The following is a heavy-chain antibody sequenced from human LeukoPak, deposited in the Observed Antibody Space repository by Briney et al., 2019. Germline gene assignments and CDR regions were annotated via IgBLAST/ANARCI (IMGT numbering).Heavy chain of an antibody. CDR3: ARVSSRWLQDYYFDY. CDR2: IYYSGST. Sequence: SQTLSLTCTVSGSSISSGDYYWSWIRQPPGKGLEWIGYIYYSGSTYYNPSLKSRVTISVDTSKNQFSLKLSSVTAADTAVYYCARVSSRWLQDYYFDYWGQGTLVTVSS. V-gene: IGHV4-30-4*01. J-gene: IGHJ4*02. D-gene: IGHD5-24*01. CDR1: GSSISSGDYY.